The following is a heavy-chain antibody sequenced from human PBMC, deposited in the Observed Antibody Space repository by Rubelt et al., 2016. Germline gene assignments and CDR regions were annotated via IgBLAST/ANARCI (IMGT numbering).Heavy chain of an antibody. Sequence: EVQLVESGGGLVKPGGSLTLSCAASGFTFSNAWIHWVRQAPGKGLEWVGRIKSKSVGGTTDFAAPVKNRFIISRDDSKNTLYLQINSLKTDDTAVYYCSTDLLDGYLGFWGQGTLVTVSS. CDR3: STDLLDGYLGF. CDR2: IKSKSVGGTT. V-gene: IGHV3-15*01. CDR1: GFTFSNAW. D-gene: IGHD2-15*01. J-gene: IGHJ4*02.